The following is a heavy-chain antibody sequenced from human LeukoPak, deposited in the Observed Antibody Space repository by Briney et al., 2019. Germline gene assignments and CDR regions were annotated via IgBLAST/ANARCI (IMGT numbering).Heavy chain of an antibody. CDR1: GVSISLNY. Sequence: SETLSLTCTVSGVSISLNYWGWIRQPPGKGLEWIGYIYYSGSTNYNPSLQSRATISVDTSKNQFSLELSSVTAADTAVYYCVRVFHYYGSVPWGPGILVTVSS. CDR2: IYYSGST. CDR3: VRVFHYYGSVP. V-gene: IGHV4-59*08. D-gene: IGHD3-10*01. J-gene: IGHJ5*02.